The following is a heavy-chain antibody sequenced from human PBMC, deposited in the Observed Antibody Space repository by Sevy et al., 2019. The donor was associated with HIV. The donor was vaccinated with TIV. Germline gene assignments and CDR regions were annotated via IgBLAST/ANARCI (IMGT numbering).Heavy chain of an antibody. CDR3: AKDHCSSTSCSNRFDP. CDR2: IKYDGSYK. V-gene: IGHV3-30*02. J-gene: IGHJ5*02. CDR1: GFTFSDYG. D-gene: IGHD2-2*01. Sequence: GGSLRLSCAASGFTFSDYGMHWVRQAPGKGLEWVAFIKYDGSYKLYADSVKGRFTIPRDNSENTLNLQMESLRADETAVYYCAKDHCSSTSCSNRFDPWGQGTLVTVSS.